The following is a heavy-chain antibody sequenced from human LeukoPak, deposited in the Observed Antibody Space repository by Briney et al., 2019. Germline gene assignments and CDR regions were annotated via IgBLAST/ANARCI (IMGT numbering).Heavy chain of an antibody. J-gene: IGHJ4*02. Sequence: GESLKISCKGFGYSFTSYWIGWVRQMPGKGLEWMGIIYPGDSDTRYSPSFQGQVTISADKSISTAYLQWSSLKASDTAMYYCARRRVTTTKARGYFDYWGQGTLVTVSS. V-gene: IGHV5-51*01. CDR2: IYPGDSDT. CDR3: ARRRVTTTKARGYFDY. D-gene: IGHD3-10*01. CDR1: GYSFTSYW.